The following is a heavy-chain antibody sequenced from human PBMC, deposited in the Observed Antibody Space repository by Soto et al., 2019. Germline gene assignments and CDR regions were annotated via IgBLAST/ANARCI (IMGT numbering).Heavy chain of an antibody. CDR2: IWHDGSDN. CDR1: GFTFSSYG. CDR3: SRDRRGVNYAMNV. V-gene: IGHV3-33*01. J-gene: IGHJ6*02. Sequence: QVQLVESGGGVVQPGRSLRLSCAASGFTFSSYGMHWVRQAPGKGLEWVAVIWHDGSDNYYADSVKGRFTISRDNSKSTLYLQMNSLRAEDTAVYYWSRDRRGVNYAMNVWGQGTTVTVSS. D-gene: IGHD3-10*01.